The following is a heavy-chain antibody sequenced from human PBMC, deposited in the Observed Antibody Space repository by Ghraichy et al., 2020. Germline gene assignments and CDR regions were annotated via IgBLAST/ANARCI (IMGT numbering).Heavy chain of an antibody. D-gene: IGHD4-17*01. J-gene: IGHJ6*02. CDR3: ARSYGDYAYYYGMDV. V-gene: IGHV4-61*01. Sequence: TLSLTCTVSGGSVSSGSYYWSWIRQPPGKGLEWIGYIYYSGSTNYNPSLKSRVTISVDTSKNQFSLKLSSVTAADTAVYYCARSYGDYAYYYGMDVWGQGTTVTVSS. CDR1: GGSVSSGSYY. CDR2: IYYSGST.